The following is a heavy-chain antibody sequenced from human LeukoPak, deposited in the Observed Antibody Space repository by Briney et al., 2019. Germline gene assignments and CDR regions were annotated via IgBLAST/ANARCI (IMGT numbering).Heavy chain of an antibody. CDR2: IYHSGST. CDR1: GGSISSGGYY. CDR3: ARWEVRLNAFEM. Sequence: PSQTLSLTCTASGGSISSGGYYWSWIRQPPGKGLEWIGYIYHSGSTYYNPSLKSRVTISVDRSKNQFSLSLSSVTAADTAVYYCARWEVRLNAFEMWGQGTMVTVSS. J-gene: IGHJ3*02. V-gene: IGHV4-30-2*01. D-gene: IGHD3-10*01.